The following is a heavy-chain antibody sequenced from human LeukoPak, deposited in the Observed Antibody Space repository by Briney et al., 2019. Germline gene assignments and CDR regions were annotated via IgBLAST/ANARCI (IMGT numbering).Heavy chain of an antibody. CDR2: TYYRSKWYN. J-gene: IGHJ5*02. D-gene: IGHD5-24*01. V-gene: IGHV6-1*01. CDR3: ARHPSGRMWLQQGGWFDP. CDR1: GDSVSSNSAA. Sequence: SQTLSLTCAISGDSVSSNSAAWNWIRQSPSRGLEWLGRTYYRSKWYNDYAVSVKSRITINPDTSKNQFSLQLNSVTAADTAVYYCARHPSGRMWLQQGGWFDPWGQGTLVTVSS.